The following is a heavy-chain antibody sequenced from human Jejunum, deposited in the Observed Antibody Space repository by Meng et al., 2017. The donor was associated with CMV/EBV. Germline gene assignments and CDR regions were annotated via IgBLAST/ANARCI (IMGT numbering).Heavy chain of an antibody. Sequence: RSISSGSYCRRWIRQPAGKGLEWIGRIYTSGTTNYNPSLVSRVTISWDTSKSQFSLRLTSVTAADTAVYYCARQPSFIATAGHLDSWGQGTLVTVSS. D-gene: IGHD6-13*01. CDR2: IYTSGTT. CDR3: ARQPSFIATAGHLDS. J-gene: IGHJ4*02. V-gene: IGHV4-61*02. CDR1: RSISSGSYC.